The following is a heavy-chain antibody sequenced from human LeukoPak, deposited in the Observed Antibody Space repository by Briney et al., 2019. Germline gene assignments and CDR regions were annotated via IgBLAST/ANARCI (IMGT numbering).Heavy chain of an antibody. Sequence: GGSLRLSCAASGVTVSSNYMSWGRQAPGKGLEWGSVIYSGVSTYYADPVKGRVTISRDNSKNTLDLKMNSLRAEDTAVYYCAKYEFPRQQLVHFDYWGQGTLVTVSS. CDR2: IYSGVST. V-gene: IGHV3-53*01. J-gene: IGHJ4*02. D-gene: IGHD6-13*01. CDR3: AKYEFPRQQLVHFDY. CDR1: GVTVSSNY.